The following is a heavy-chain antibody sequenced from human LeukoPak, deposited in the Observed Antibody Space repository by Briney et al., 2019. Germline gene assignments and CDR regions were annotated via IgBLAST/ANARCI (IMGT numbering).Heavy chain of an antibody. J-gene: IGHJ2*01. CDR2: IKSQYDGGTT. D-gene: IGHD4/OR15-4a*01. Sequence: TGGSLRLSCAASGFTFSSYAMSWVRQAPGKGPEWVGRIKSQYDGGTTDYAAPVKGRFSISRDDSKNSLFLQMNSLKAEDTAVYYCSYGANFYFDLWGRGTLVTVSS. V-gene: IGHV3-15*01. CDR3: SYGANFYFDL. CDR1: GFTFSSYA.